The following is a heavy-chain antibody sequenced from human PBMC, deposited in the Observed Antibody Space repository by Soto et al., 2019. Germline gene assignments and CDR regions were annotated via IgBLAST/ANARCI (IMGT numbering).Heavy chain of an antibody. CDR3: AESAMVRGGGWFDP. V-gene: IGHV3-23*01. Sequence: EVQLLESGGGLVQPGGSLRLSCAASRFTFSTYAMSWVRQAPGKGLEWVSDISGSGANTYYADSVKGRFTISRDNSKNTLYLQMNSLRAEVTAVYYCAESAMVRGGGWFDPWGQGTLVTVSS. D-gene: IGHD3-10*01. CDR2: ISGSGANT. CDR1: RFTFSTYA. J-gene: IGHJ5*02.